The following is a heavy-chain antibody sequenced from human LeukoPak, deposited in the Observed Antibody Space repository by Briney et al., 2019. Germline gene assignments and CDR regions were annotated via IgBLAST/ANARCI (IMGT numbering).Heavy chain of an antibody. CDR3: ARDSGDYVWGSYRY. J-gene: IGHJ4*02. Sequence: GGSLRLSCAASGFTFSSYSMNWVRQAPGKGLEWVSSISSSSSYIYYADSVKGRFTISRDNAKNSLYLQMNSLRAEDTAVYYCARDSGDYVWGSYRYWGQGTLVTVSS. CDR2: ISSSSSYI. V-gene: IGHV3-21*01. CDR1: GFTFSSYS. D-gene: IGHD3-16*02.